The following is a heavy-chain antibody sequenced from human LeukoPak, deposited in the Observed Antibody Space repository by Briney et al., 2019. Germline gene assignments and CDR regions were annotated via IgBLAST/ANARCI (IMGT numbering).Heavy chain of an antibody. J-gene: IGHJ4*02. CDR1: GYTFTGYY. CDR3: ARGSVAVAGTRALDY. CDR2: INPNSGGT. D-gene: IGHD6-19*01. V-gene: IGHV1-2*02. Sequence: ASVKVSCKASGYTFTGYYMHWVRQAPGQGLEWMGWINPNSGGTNYAQKFQGRVTMTRDTSISTAYMELSRLRSDDTAVYYCARGSVAVAGTRALDYWGQGTLVTVSS.